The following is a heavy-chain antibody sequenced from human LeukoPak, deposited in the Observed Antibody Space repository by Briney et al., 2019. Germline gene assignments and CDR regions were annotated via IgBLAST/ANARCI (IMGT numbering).Heavy chain of an antibody. D-gene: IGHD6-19*01. CDR2: ISSSSGYT. Sequence: GGSLRLSCAASGFTFSDYYMTWIRQAPGKGLDWVSYISSSSGYTNYADSVKGRFTISRDNARNLLYLQMNSLRAEDTAVYYCARGRGSGWYVDYWGQGSLVTVSS. CDR1: GFTFSDYY. J-gene: IGHJ4*02. V-gene: IGHV3-11*05. CDR3: ARGRGSGWYVDY.